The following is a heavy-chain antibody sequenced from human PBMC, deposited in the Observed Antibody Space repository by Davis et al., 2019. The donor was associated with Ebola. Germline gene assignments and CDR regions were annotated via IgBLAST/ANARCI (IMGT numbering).Heavy chain of an antibody. CDR1: GFTVSSNY. CDR2: ISSGGGAP. CDR3: AREGKYRDESRTFDY. J-gene: IGHJ4*02. Sequence: GGSLRLSCAASGFTVSSNYMSWVRQAPGKGLEWVSDISSGGGAPYYADSVKGRFTTFRDNPKNTLYLQMNSLRAEDTAVYYCAREGKYRDESRTFDYWGQGTLVTVSS. V-gene: IGHV3-66*01. D-gene: IGHD2-2*01.